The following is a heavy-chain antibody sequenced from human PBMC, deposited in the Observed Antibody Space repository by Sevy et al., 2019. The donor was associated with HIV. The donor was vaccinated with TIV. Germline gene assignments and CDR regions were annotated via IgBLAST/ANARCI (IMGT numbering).Heavy chain of an antibody. CDR1: GFTFSNYA. CDR2: FSANGGST. Sequence: WGSLRLSCVASGFTFSNYAMSWVRQAPGKGLEWVSGFSANGGSTKYADSVKGRFTISRDNSKNTLYLQMNSLRAEDTAVYYCAKDRIWELGDAFDIWGQGTMVTVSS. J-gene: IGHJ3*02. D-gene: IGHD1-26*01. V-gene: IGHV3-23*01. CDR3: AKDRIWELGDAFDI.